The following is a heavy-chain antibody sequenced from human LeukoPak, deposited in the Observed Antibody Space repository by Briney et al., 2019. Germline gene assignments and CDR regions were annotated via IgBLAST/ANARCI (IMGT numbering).Heavy chain of an antibody. CDR3: ARMYSSDWTHFDY. CDR2: ISSSSSYI. V-gene: IGHV3-21*01. D-gene: IGHD6-19*01. CDR1: GFTFSSYS. Sequence: GGSLRLSCAASGFTFSSYSMIWVRQAPGKGLEWVSSISSSSSYIYYADSVKGRFTISRDNAKNSLYLQMNSLRAEDTAVYYCARMYSSDWTHFDYWGQGTLVTVSS. J-gene: IGHJ4*02.